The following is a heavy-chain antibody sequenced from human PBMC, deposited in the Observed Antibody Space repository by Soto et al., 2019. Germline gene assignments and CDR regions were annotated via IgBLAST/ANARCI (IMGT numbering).Heavy chain of an antibody. CDR2: IYPGDSDT. V-gene: IGHV5-51*01. CDR1: GYSFTSYW. D-gene: IGHD6-19*01. Sequence: LKISCKGSGYSFTSYWIAWVRQMPGKGLECMGIIYPGDSDTRYSPSFEGQVTISADKSINTAYLQWSSLKASDSAMYYCARPFDTSGWYDHWGQGTLVTAPQ. J-gene: IGHJ5*02. CDR3: ARPFDTSGWYDH.